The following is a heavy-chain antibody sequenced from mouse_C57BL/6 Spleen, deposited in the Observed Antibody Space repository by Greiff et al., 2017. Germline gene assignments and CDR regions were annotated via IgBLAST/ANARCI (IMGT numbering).Heavy chain of an antibody. J-gene: IGHJ1*03. D-gene: IGHD1-1*01. CDR2: IDPSDSYT. CDR1: GYTFTSYW. Sequence: QVQLQQPGAELVMPGASVKLSCKASGYTFTSYWMHWVKQRPGQGLEWIGEIDPSDSYTNYNQKFKGKSTLTVDTSSSTAYMQLSSLTSEDSAVYYCARGDYYGSSYRWYFDVWGTGTTVTVSS. CDR3: ARGDYYGSSYRWYFDV. V-gene: IGHV1-69*01.